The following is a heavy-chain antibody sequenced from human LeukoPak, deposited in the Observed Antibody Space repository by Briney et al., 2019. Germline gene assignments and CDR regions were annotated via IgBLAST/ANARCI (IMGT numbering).Heavy chain of an antibody. CDR3: DRRSVTTAD. D-gene: IGHD4-17*01. Sequence: PSETLSLTCAVHGGSFSGYYWSWIRQPPGKGLEWIGEINHSGSTHYNPSLKSRVTLSVDKTKNQFSLKLSSVTAADTAVYNCDRRSVTTADWGEGTLVTVSS. CDR2: INHSGST. CDR1: GGSFSGYY. J-gene: IGHJ4*02. V-gene: IGHV4-34*01.